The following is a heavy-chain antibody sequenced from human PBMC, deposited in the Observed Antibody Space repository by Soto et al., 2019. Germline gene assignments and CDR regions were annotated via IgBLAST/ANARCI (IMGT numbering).Heavy chain of an antibody. CDR3: ARVPVAGFDY. J-gene: IGHJ4*02. CDR1: GYTFTGYY. V-gene: IGHV1-2*02. Sequence: QVQLVQSGAEVKKPGASVKVSCKASGYTFTGYYMHWVRQAPGQGLEWMGWIDPNGGGTNYAQKFQGMVTMTRDTSISTAYMELSRLRSDDTVVYYCARVPVAGFDYWGQGTLVTVSS. D-gene: IGHD6-19*01. CDR2: IDPNGGGT.